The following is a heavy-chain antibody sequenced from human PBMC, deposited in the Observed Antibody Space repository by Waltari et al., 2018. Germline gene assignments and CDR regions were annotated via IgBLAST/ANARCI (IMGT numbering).Heavy chain of an antibody. CDR2: ISTSGETT. J-gene: IGHJ4*02. V-gene: IGHV3-11*01. D-gene: IGHD1-26*01. Sequence: QVQLVESGGGLVKPGGSLRLSCAASGFVFSDFYMSWIRQAPGKRLKWISNISTSGETTNYADSVKGRFTISRDNAKNSLILQMNRLRVDDTAVYYCARNVPMMGASGDDYFDSWGQGNLVTVSS. CDR1: GFVFSDFY. CDR3: ARNVPMMGASGDDYFDS.